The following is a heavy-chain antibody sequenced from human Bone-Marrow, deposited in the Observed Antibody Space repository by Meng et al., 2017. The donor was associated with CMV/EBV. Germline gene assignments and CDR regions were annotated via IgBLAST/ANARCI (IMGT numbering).Heavy chain of an antibody. CDR1: GGTLSSYA. D-gene: IGHD1-26*01. J-gene: IGHJ6*02. Sequence: SVKVSCKASGGTLSSYAISWVRQAPGQGLEWMGGIIPILGIANYAQKLQGRGTITADKSTSTAYMELSSLRSEDTAVYYCARGDYHEGAGYYYYYYGMDVWGQGTTVTVSS. CDR2: IIPILGIA. V-gene: IGHV1-69*10. CDR3: ARGDYHEGAGYYYYYYGMDV.